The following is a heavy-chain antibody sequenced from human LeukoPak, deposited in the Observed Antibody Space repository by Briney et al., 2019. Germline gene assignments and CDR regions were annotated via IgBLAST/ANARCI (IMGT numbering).Heavy chain of an antibody. CDR3: ARTGMATDLDY. CDR1: GFTFDDYG. CDR2: INWNGGST. Sequence: GGSLRLSCAASGFTFDDYGMSWVRQAPGKGLEWVSGINWNGGSTGYADSVKGRFTISRDNAKNSLHLQMNSLRAEGTAVYYCARTGMATDLDYWGQGTLVTVSS. J-gene: IGHJ4*02. V-gene: IGHV3-20*04. D-gene: IGHD5-24*01.